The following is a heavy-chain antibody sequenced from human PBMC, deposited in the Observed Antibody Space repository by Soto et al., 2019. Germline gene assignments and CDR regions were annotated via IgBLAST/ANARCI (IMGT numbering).Heavy chain of an antibody. D-gene: IGHD5-18*01. CDR1: GFTFDDYA. Sequence: GGSLRLSCAASGFTFDDYAIHWIRQAPGKGLEWVSGINWNSGSIAYADSVKGRFTISRDNGKNSLYLQMNSLRVEDTALYYCAKDAGVQLWTPWCFDCWGQGTLVTVSS. CDR3: AKDAGVQLWTPWCFDC. J-gene: IGHJ4*02. V-gene: IGHV3-9*01. CDR2: INWNSGSI.